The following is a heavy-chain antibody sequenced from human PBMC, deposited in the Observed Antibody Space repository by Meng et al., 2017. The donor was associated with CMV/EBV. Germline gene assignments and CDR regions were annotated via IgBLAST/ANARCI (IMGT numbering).Heavy chain of an antibody. CDR3: AKKRERDSGWFSYFDY. J-gene: IGHJ4*02. CDR1: GFTFSTYV. V-gene: IGHV3-30-3*02. Sequence: GESLKISCAASGFTFSTYVMHWVRQAPGKGLECVAVVSYDGSNKYYADSVKGRFTISRDNSKKTLYLQMNSLRAEDTAVYYCAKKRERDSGWFSYFDYWGQGTLVTVSS. CDR2: VSYDGSNK. D-gene: IGHD6-19*01.